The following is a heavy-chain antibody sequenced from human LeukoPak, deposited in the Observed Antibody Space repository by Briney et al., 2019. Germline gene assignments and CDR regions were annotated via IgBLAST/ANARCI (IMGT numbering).Heavy chain of an antibody. Sequence: GGSLRLXCTASGFTFSNYGMHWVRQAPGKGLEWVAFIRYDGSNKYYADSVKGRFTISRDNSKNTLYLQMNSLRPEDTAVYYCATSTVTTSYNYYYYYMHVWGKGTTVTVSS. CDR2: IRYDGSNK. CDR1: GFTFSNYG. V-gene: IGHV3-30*02. D-gene: IGHD4-11*01. J-gene: IGHJ6*03. CDR3: ATSTVTTSYNYYYYYMHV.